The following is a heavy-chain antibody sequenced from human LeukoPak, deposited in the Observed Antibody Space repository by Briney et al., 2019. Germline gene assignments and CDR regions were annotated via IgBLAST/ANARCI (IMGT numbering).Heavy chain of an antibody. J-gene: IGHJ6*04. CDR3: ASWAERYYYYGMDV. CDR2: ISGSGGST. Sequence: QPGGSLRLSCAASGFTFSSYAMSWVRQAPGKGLEWVSAISGSGGSTYYADSVKGRFTISRDNSKNTLYLQMNSLRAEDTAVYYCASWAERYYYYGMDVWGKGTTVAVSS. D-gene: IGHD7-27*01. V-gene: IGHV3-23*01. CDR1: GFTFSSYA.